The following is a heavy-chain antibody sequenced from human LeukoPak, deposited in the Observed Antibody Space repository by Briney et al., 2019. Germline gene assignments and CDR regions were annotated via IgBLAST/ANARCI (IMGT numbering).Heavy chain of an antibody. CDR1: GYTFTSYY. V-gene: IGHV1-46*01. J-gene: IGHJ4*02. CDR3: AGDVGSSFDY. Sequence: ASVKLSCTASGYTFTSYYMHGVRQAPAQGLEWRGIINPSAGSTSYAQKFQGRVTMTRDTSTSTVYMELSSLRSEDTAVYYCAGDVGSSFDYWGQGTLVTVSS. D-gene: IGHD2-15*01. CDR2: INPSAGST.